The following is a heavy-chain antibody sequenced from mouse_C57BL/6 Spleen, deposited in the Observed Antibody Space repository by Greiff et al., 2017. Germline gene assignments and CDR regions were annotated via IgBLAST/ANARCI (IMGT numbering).Heavy chain of an antibody. CDR2: INPNNGGT. J-gene: IGHJ4*01. D-gene: IGHD1-1*01. CDR3: ARCSTTVVADGYYAMDY. Sequence: VQLQQPGPELVKPGASVKMSCKASGYTFTDYNMHWVKQSHGKSLEWIGYINPNNGGTSYNQKFKGKATLTVNKSSSTAYMELRSLTSEDSAVYYCARCSTTVVADGYYAMDYWGQGTSVTVSS. CDR1: GYTFTDYN. V-gene: IGHV1-22*01.